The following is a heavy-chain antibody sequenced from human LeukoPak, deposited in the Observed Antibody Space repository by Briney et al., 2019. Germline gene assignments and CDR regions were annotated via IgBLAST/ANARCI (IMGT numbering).Heavy chain of an antibody. D-gene: IGHD3-10*01. CDR3: ARGQTKFRYYYGSGSLRDASGWFDP. V-gene: IGHV4-34*01. J-gene: IGHJ5*02. CDR1: GGSFSGYY. CDR2: INHSGST. Sequence: PSETLSLTCAVYGGSFSGYYWSWIRQPPGKGLEWIGEINHSGSTNYNPSLKSRVTISVDTSKNQFSLKLSSVTAADTAVYYCARGQTKFRYYYGSGSLRDASGWFDPWGQGTLVTVS.